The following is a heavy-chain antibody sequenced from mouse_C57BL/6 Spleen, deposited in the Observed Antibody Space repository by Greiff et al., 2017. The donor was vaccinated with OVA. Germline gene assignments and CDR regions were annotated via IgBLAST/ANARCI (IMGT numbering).Heavy chain of an antibody. Sequence: QVQLQQPGAELVKPGASVKVSCKASGYTFTSYWMHWVKQRPGQGLEWIGRIHPSDRDTNYNQKFKGKATLTVDKSSSTAYMQLSSLTSEDSAVYDCAINYYSNYEVVFDYWGQGTTLTVSS. J-gene: IGHJ2*01. CDR1: GYTFTSYW. CDR2: IHPSDRDT. D-gene: IGHD2-5*01. V-gene: IGHV1-74*01. CDR3: AINYYSNYEVVFDY.